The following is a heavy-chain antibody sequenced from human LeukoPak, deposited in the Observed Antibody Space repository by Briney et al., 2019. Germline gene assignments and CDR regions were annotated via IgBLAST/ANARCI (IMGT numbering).Heavy chain of an antibody. CDR3: ATTSAQVAAVGSDAFAI. Sequence: GESLKISCKGSEYSSTTHWIGWVRQMPGKGLELMGIIYHGDSDHRYGPSFQGQVTISADESFSTAYLQWSSLKSSDSAIYYCATTSAQVAAVGSDAFAIWGQGTLVTVSS. CDR1: EYSSTTHW. J-gene: IGHJ3*02. CDR2: IYHGDSDH. D-gene: IGHD6-13*01. V-gene: IGHV5-51*01.